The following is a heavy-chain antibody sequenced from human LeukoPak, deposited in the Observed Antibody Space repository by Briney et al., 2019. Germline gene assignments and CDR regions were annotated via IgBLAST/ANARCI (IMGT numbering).Heavy chain of an antibody. D-gene: IGHD3-22*01. V-gene: IGHV4-4*07. Sequence: SETLSLTCTVSGGSISSYYWSWIRQPAGKGLEWIGRIYTCGSTNYNPSLKSRVTMSVDTSKNQFSLKLSSVTAADTAVYYCAGEYYYDSSGYYYRPAERAFDIWGQGTMVTVSS. J-gene: IGHJ3*02. CDR3: AGEYYYDSSGYYYRPAERAFDI. CDR1: GGSISSYY. CDR2: IYTCGST.